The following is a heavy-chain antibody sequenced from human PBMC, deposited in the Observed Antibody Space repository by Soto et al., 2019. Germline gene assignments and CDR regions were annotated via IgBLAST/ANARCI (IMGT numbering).Heavy chain of an antibody. CDR1: GFTFSTYS. CDR3: ARDMTSGTNDY. D-gene: IGHD1-7*01. J-gene: IGHJ4*02. CDR2: ISRSSSFI. V-gene: IGHV3-21*02. Sequence: EVQLVESGGGLDKPGGSLTLSCVASGFTFSTYSMNWVRQAPGKGLEWVSSISRSSSFIYYTDSVKGRFTISRDNAENSLYLQMNSLRAEDTAVYYCARDMTSGTNDYWGQGTLVTVSS.